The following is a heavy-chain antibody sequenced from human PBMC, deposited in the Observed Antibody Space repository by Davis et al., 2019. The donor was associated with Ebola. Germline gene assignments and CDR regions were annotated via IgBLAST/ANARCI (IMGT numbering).Heavy chain of an antibody. D-gene: IGHD4-17*01. CDR3: TTTTVTIDY. CDR1: GFILSGSS. J-gene: IGHJ4*02. Sequence: GESLKISCAASGFILSGSSLHWVRQASGKGLEWVGRIRSKANSYATAYAASVKGRFTISRDDSKNTAYLQMNSLKTEDTAVYYCTTTTVTIDYWGQGTLVTVSS. V-gene: IGHV3-73*01. CDR2: IRSKANSYAT.